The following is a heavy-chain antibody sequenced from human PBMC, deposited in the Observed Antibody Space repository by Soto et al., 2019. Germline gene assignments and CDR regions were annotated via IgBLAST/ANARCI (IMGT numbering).Heavy chain of an antibody. CDR3: ARVVAAAGTEGY. V-gene: IGHV3-21*01. CDR1: GFTSSSYS. D-gene: IGHD6-13*01. CDR2: ISSSSSYI. Sequence: GGSLRLSCAASGFTSSSYSMNWVRQAPGKGLEWVSSISSSSSYIYYADSVKGRFTISRDNAKNSLYLQMNSLRAEDTAVYYCARVVAAAGTEGYWGQGTLVTVSS. J-gene: IGHJ4*02.